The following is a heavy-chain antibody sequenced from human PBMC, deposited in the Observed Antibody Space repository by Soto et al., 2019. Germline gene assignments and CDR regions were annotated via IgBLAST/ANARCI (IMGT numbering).Heavy chain of an antibody. Sequence: EVQLLESGGGLVQSGGSLRLSCAASGFNFNLYGMLWVRQAPGEGLEWVSTISDTGANIFYAASVKGRFTSSRDKSQNTVFLQMDRLRAHGTAVNYSAKAHDPGRGSCRELGYYYGLDVWGQGTTVTVS. J-gene: IGHJ6*02. CDR1: GFNFNLYG. CDR3: AKAHDPGRGSCRELGYYYGLDV. V-gene: IGHV3-23*01. CDR2: ISDTGANI. D-gene: IGHD3-16*02.